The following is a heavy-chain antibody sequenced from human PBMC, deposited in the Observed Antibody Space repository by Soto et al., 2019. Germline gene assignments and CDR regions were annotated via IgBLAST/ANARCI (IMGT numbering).Heavy chain of an antibody. J-gene: IGHJ4*02. CDR2: IYSGGST. V-gene: IGHV3-53*01. CDR1: GFTVSSNY. Sequence: PGGSLRLSCAASGFTVSSNYMSWVRQAPGKGLEWVSVIYSGGSTYYADSVKGRFTISRDNSKNTLYLQMNSLRAEDTAVYYCATYTTYYYDSSGYYFLDYWGQGTLVTVSS. CDR3: ATYTTYYYDSSGYYFLDY. D-gene: IGHD3-22*01.